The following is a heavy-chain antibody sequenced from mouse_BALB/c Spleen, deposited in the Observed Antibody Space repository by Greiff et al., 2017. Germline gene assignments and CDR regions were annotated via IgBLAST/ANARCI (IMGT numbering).Heavy chain of an antibody. CDR3: ASKLGHY. J-gene: IGHJ2*01. CDR2: IYPGDGDT. D-gene: IGHD4-1*01. Sequence: VQLQQSGAELARPGASVKLSCKASGYTFTSYWMQWVKQRPGQGLEWIGAIYPGDGDTRYTQKFKGKATLTADKSSSTAYMQLSSLASEDSAVYYCASKLGHYWGQGTTLTVSS. V-gene: IGHV1-87*01. CDR1: GYTFTSYW.